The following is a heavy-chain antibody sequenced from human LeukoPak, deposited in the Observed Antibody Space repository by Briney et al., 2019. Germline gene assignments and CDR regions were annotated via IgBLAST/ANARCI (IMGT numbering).Heavy chain of an antibody. CDR1: GFTFSSYE. V-gene: IGHV3-48*03. CDR2: ISSSGTPI. D-gene: IGHD3-9*01. CDR3: ARGHYDVLAASYKWTPDY. J-gene: IGHJ4*02. Sequence: PGGSLRLSCAASGFTFSSYEMNWVRQAPGKGLEWVSYISSSGTPIYYADSVKGRFTISRDNAKNSLSLQLNSLRVEDTAVYYCARGHYDVLAASYKWTPDYWGQGTLVTVSS.